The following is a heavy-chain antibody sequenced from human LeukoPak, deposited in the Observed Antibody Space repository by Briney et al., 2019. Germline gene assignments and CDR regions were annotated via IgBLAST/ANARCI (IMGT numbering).Heavy chain of an antibody. CDR3: AREYDFWSGRDY. Sequence: ASVKVSCKASGYTLTDYYLHWVRQAPGQGLKWMGWINPNSGATHYAQSFQARVTMTRDTSIASSYMELTGLESDDTAVYYCAREYDFWSGRDYWGQGTLVTVSS. J-gene: IGHJ4*02. D-gene: IGHD3-3*01. CDR1: GYTLTDYY. V-gene: IGHV1-2*02. CDR2: INPNSGAT.